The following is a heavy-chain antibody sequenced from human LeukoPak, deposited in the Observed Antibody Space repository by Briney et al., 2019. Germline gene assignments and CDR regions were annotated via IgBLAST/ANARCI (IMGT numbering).Heavy chain of an antibody. V-gene: IGHV4-59*01. Sequence: PPETLSLTCTVSGASISSYSWSWIRQSPGKGLEWIGYIYNSGTTNYNPSLRSRVTISVDTSKNQFSLRLSFVTAADTAVYYCARVDYGVNLTPLFDYWGQGTLVTVSS. CDR3: ARVDYGVNLTPLFDY. J-gene: IGHJ4*02. D-gene: IGHD4-23*01. CDR1: GASISSYS. CDR2: IYNSGTT.